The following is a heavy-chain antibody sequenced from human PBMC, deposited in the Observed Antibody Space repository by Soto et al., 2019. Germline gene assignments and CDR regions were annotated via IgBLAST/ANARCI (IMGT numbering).Heavy chain of an antibody. J-gene: IGHJ4*02. Sequence: PGGSLRLSCAASGFTFDDYAMHWVRQAPGKGLEWVSGISWNSGSIGYADSVKGRFTISRDNAKNSLYLQMNSLRAEDTALYYCAKSPYYDFWSGPDYWGQGTLVTVSS. CDR3: AKSPYYDFWSGPDY. CDR1: GFTFDDYA. D-gene: IGHD3-3*01. CDR2: ISWNSGSI. V-gene: IGHV3-9*01.